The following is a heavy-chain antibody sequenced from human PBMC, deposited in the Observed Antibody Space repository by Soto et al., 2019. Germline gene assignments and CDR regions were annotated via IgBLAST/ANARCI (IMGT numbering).Heavy chain of an antibody. CDR1: GYTFTSYG. D-gene: IGHD2-2*01. Sequence: ASVKVSCKASGYTFTSYGISWVRQAPGQGLEWMGWISAYNGNTNYAQKLQGRVTMTTDTSTSTAYMELRSLRSDDTAVYYCARDIVVVPAAIKYYYYGMDVWGQGTTVTVSS. V-gene: IGHV1-18*01. J-gene: IGHJ6*02. CDR2: ISAYNGNT. CDR3: ARDIVVVPAAIKYYYYGMDV.